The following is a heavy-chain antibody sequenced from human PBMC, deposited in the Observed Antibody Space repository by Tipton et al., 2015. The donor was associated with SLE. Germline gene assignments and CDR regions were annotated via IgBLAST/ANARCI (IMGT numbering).Heavy chain of an antibody. Sequence: LSLTCAASGFTFSSYGMHWVRQAPGKGLEWVAVIWYDGSNKYYADSVKGRFTISRDNSKNTLYLQMDSLRAEDTAVYYCASREVTGGAFDIWGQGTMVTVSS. J-gene: IGHJ3*02. CDR2: IWYDGSNK. CDR1: GFTFSSYG. D-gene: IGHD5-24*01. CDR3: ASREVTGGAFDI. V-gene: IGHV3-33*01.